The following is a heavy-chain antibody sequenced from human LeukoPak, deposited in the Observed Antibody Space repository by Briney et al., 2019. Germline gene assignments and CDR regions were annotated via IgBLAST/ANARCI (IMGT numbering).Heavy chain of an antibody. Sequence: SETLSLTCAVYGGSFSGYSWSWIRQPPGKGLEWIGYIYHSGSTYYNPSLKSRVTISVDRSKNQFSLKLSSVTAADTAVYYCARGARSAYRYYGSGDTYYFDYWGQGTLVTVSS. CDR3: ARGARSAYRYYGSGDTYYFDY. D-gene: IGHD3-10*01. CDR1: GGSFSGYS. J-gene: IGHJ4*02. CDR2: IYHSGST. V-gene: IGHV4-30-2*01.